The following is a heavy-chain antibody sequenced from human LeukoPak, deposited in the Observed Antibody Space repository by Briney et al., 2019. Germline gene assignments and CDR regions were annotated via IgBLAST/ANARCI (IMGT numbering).Heavy chain of an antibody. CDR2: INPNSGGT. CDR1: GYTFTGYY. V-gene: IGHV1-2*02. J-gene: IGHJ5*02. Sequence: ASVKVSCKASGYTFTGYYMHWVRQAPGQGLEWRGWINPNSGGTNYAQKFQGRVTMTRDTSISTAYRELSRLRSDDTAVYYCARGRITMIVVAERYNWFDPWGQGTLVTVSS. D-gene: IGHD3-22*01. CDR3: ARGRITMIVVAERYNWFDP.